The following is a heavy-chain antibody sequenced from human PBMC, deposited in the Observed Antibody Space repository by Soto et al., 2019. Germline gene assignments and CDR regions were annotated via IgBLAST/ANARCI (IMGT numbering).Heavy chain of an antibody. CDR3: ASRGYSMSHFDY. J-gene: IGHJ4*02. Sequence: PSETLSLTCSVSGYSVSSCDYHWSWIRQPPGKGLEWIGHVYFSGSTNYIPSLKSRLTMSVDTAKNQLSLKLNSVTAADTAVYYCASRGYSMSHFDYWGQGTLVTVSS. CDR2: VYFSGST. D-gene: IGHD5-18*01. CDR1: GYSVSSCDYH. V-gene: IGHV4-61*08.